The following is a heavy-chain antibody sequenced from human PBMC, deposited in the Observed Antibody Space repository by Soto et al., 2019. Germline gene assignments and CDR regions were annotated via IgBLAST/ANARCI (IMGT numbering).Heavy chain of an antibody. CDR3: SHFRIWGAEVWFAP. V-gene: IGHV3-23*01. Sequence: EVQLLESGGGLVQPGGSLRLSCAASGFTFSSYAMSWVRQAPGKGLEWVSAISGSGGSTYYADSVTGRFTISRDNSKNTLYLQVNSLRAEDTAVYYCSHFRIWGAEVWFAPWSQGTLVTVSS. D-gene: IGHD3-16*01. CDR2: ISGSGGST. J-gene: IGHJ5*02. CDR1: GFTFSSYA.